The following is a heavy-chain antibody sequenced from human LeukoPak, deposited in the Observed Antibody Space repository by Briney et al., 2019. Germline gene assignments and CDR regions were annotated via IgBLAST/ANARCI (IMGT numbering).Heavy chain of an antibody. Sequence: GGSLRLSCAASGFTVSSNYMSWVRQAPGKGLEWVANIKQDGSEKNYVDSVKGRFTISRDNAKNSLYLQMNSLRAEDTAVYYCARDRYSYGGDDTVNIWGQGTMVTVSS. CDR2: IKQDGSEK. J-gene: IGHJ3*02. V-gene: IGHV3-7*01. CDR3: ARDRYSYGGDDTVNI. D-gene: IGHD5-18*01. CDR1: GFTVSSNY.